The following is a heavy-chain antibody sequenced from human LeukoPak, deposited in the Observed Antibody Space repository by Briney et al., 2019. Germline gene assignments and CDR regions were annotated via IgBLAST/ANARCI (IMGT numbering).Heavy chain of an antibody. CDR3: ARDSATVRRGYSGYAGSY. Sequence: ASVKVSCKASGYSFTTYHMHWVRQAPGQGLEWMGIINPSGGSTSYAQKFQGRVTMTRDMSTSTVYMELSSLRSEDTAVYYCARDSATVRRGYSGYAGSYWGQGTLVTVSS. V-gene: IGHV1-46*01. CDR1: GYSFTTYH. J-gene: IGHJ4*02. D-gene: IGHD5-12*01. CDR2: INPSGGST.